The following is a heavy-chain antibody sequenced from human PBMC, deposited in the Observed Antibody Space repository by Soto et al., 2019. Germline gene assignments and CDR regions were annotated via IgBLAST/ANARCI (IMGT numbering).Heavy chain of an antibody. V-gene: IGHV1-18*01. CDR3: VRNPYSAYNMFDS. CDR2: ISTYNGNT. CDR1: RYTFTNYG. J-gene: IGHJ4*02. Sequence: QVQLVQSGAEVKKPGASVKVSCKASRYTFTNYGISWVRQAPGQGLEWMGWISTYNGNTDYAQKFQGRVTMTTDTXTSTAYMGLRSLRFNDTAVFYGVRNPYSAYNMFDSWGQGTLVTVSS. D-gene: IGHD5-12*01.